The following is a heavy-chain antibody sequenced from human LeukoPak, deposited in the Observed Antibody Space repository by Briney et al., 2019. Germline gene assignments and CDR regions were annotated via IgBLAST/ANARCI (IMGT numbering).Heavy chain of an antibody. D-gene: IGHD6-19*01. V-gene: IGHV1-69*06. CDR1: GYSFTSYW. CDR2: IIPIFGTA. J-gene: IGHJ5*02. CDR3: ARAYSSGWYDGGWFDP. Sequence: KISCKGSGYSFTSYWISWARQAPGQGLEWMGGIIPIFGTANYAQKFQGRVTITADKSTSTACMELSSLRSEDTAVYYCARAYSSGWYDGGWFDPWGQGTLVTVSS.